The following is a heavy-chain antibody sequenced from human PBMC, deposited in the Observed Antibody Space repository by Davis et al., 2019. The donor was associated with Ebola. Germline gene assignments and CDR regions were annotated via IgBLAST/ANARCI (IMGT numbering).Heavy chain of an antibody. Sequence: ASVKVSCKASGYTFTSYGISWVRQAPGQGLEWMGWISAYNGNTNCAQKLQGRVTMTTDTSTSTAYMELRSLRSDDTAVYYCARGNIVVVPAAINKRGFPFDPWGQGTLVTVSS. J-gene: IGHJ5*02. CDR2: ISAYNGNT. D-gene: IGHD2-2*01. CDR3: ARGNIVVVPAAINKRGFPFDP. CDR1: GYTFTSYG. V-gene: IGHV1-18*01.